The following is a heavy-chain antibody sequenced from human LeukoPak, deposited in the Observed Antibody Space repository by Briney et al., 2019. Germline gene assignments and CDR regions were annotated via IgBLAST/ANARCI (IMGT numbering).Heavy chain of an antibody. CDR1: GFTFSSYA. CDR3: ARDQGFSYYFYYMDV. V-gene: IGHV3-23*01. Sequence: GGSLRLSCAASGFTFSSYAMGWVRQAPGKGLEWVSAISGSGGSTYYADSVKGRFTISRDNSKNTLYLQMNSLRAEDTAVYYCARDQGFSYYFYYMDVWGKGTTVTVSS. D-gene: IGHD3-3*01. J-gene: IGHJ6*03. CDR2: ISGSGGST.